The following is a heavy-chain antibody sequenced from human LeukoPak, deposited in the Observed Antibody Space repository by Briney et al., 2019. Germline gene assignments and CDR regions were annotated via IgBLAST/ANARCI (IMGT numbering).Heavy chain of an antibody. CDR2: IYTSGST. J-gene: IGHJ4*02. Sequence: SETLSLTCTVSGGSISSGSYYWSWIRQPAGKGLEWIGRIYTSGSTNYNPSLKSRVTISVDTSKNQFSLKLSSVTAADTAVYYCARAQGYGSSSWYGTTGHIDYWGQGTLVTVSS. D-gene: IGHD6-13*01. CDR3: ARAQGYGSSSWYGTTGHIDY. CDR1: GGSISSGSYY. V-gene: IGHV4-61*02.